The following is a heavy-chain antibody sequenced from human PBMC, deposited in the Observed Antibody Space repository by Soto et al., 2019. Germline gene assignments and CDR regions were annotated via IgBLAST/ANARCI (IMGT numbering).Heavy chain of an antibody. CDR3: AREGRDSSGYGAFDI. D-gene: IGHD3-22*01. V-gene: IGHV1-69*13. J-gene: IGHJ3*02. CDR2: IIPIFGTA. Sequence: ASVKVSCKASGGTFSTYAINWVRQAPGQGLEWMGGIIPIFGTANYAQKFQGRVTITADESTSTAYMELSSLRSEDTAVYYCAREGRDSSGYGAFDIWGQGTMVTVSS. CDR1: GGTFSTYA.